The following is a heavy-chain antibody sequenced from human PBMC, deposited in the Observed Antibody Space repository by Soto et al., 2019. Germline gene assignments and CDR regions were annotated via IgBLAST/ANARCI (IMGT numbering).Heavy chain of an antibody. CDR3: ARARAVAGLCRGMDG. V-gene: IGHV1-69*01. D-gene: IGHD6-19*01. CDR1: GGTFSRYP. Sequence: QVQLVQSGAEVRKPGSSVKVSCKTSGGTFSRYPISWVRQAPGQGLEWMGGIIPMFGTANHAQKFQGRVNITADESTSTAYMEFSSLRSEDTAMDFCARARAVAGLCRGMDGWGQGTTVIVSS. CDR2: IIPMFGTA. J-gene: IGHJ6*02.